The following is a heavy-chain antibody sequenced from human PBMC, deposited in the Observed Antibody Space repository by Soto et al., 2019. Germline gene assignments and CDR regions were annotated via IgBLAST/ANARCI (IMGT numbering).Heavy chain of an antibody. CDR1: GFTFSSYA. CDR3: TKCSMTCYKGRFDP. D-gene: IGHD2-15*01. J-gene: IGHJ5*02. CDR2: ISGSGGST. Sequence: PGGSLRLSCAASGFTFSSYAMSWVRQAPGKGLERVSGISGSGGSTDYADSVKGRFTISRDNSKNTLYLQMNSLRAEDTAVYYCTKCSMTCYKGRFDPWGQGTLVTVSS. V-gene: IGHV3-23*01.